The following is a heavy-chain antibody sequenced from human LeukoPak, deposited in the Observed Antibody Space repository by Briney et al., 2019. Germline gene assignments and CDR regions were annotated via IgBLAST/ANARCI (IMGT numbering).Heavy chain of an antibody. D-gene: IGHD4-11*01. CDR1: GFTFSSYG. J-gene: IGHJ4*02. Sequence: GGSLRLSCAASGFTFSSYGMHWVRQAPGKGLEWVAFIRYDGSNKYYADSVKSRFTISRDNSKNTLYLQMNSLRAEDTAVYYCAKDQEVTIDYWGQGTLVTVSS. V-gene: IGHV3-30*02. CDR2: IRYDGSNK. CDR3: AKDQEVTIDY.